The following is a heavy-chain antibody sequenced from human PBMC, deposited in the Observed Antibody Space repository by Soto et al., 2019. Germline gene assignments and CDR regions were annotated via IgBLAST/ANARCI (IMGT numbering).Heavy chain of an antibody. CDR1: GGSISSYY. J-gene: IGHJ6*03. CDR3: ARHRREWFGELYNDYYYMDV. CDR2: IYYSGST. Sequence: SETLCLTCTVSGGSISSYYWSWIRQPPGKGLEWIGYIYYSGSTNYNPSLKSRVTISVDTSKNQFSLKLSSVTAADTAVYYCARHRREWFGELYNDYYYMDVWGKGTTVTVS. V-gene: IGHV4-59*08. D-gene: IGHD3-10*01.